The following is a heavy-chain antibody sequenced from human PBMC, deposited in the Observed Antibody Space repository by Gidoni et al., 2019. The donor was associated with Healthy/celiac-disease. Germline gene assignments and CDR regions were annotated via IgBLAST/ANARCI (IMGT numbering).Heavy chain of an antibody. CDR2: IRSNANSYAT. CDR3: TRLFEAAAGIGPDY. D-gene: IGHD6-13*01. J-gene: IGHJ4*02. Sequence: EVQLVESGGGLVQPGGSLKLSCAVSGFTFSGSAMHWVRQASGKGLEGVGRIRSNANSYATAYAASVKGRFTISRDDSKNTAYLQMNSLKTEDTAVYYCTRLFEAAAGIGPDYWGQGTLVTVSS. V-gene: IGHV3-73*02. CDR1: GFTFSGSA.